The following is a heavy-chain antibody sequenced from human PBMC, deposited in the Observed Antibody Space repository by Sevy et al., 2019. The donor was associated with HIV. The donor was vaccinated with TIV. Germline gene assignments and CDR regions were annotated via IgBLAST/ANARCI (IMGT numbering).Heavy chain of an antibody. CDR1: GFTFSSYW. CDR2: INSDESSI. D-gene: IGHD3-22*01. CDR3: ARGDYNDVYYFFDL. V-gene: IGHV3-74*01. Sequence: GGSLRLSCEVSGFTFSSYWMHWVRQAPGKGLVWVSRINSDESSINYADSVKGRFTISRVNAKNTLYLQMEGLRAEDTAVYYCARGDYNDVYYFFDLWGRGTLVTVSS. J-gene: IGHJ2*01.